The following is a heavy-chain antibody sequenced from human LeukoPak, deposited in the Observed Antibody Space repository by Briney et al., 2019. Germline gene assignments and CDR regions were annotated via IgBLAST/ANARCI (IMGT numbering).Heavy chain of an antibody. V-gene: IGHV3-66*02. J-gene: IGHJ6*02. CDR3: ASEGGVVIMDMDV. Sequence: PGGSLRLSCAASGFTVSSNYMSWVRQAPGKGLEWVSVIYSGGSTYYADSVKGRFTISRDNSKNTLYLRMNSLRAEDTAVYYCASEGGVVIMDMDVWGQGTTVTVSS. D-gene: IGHD3-3*01. CDR2: IYSGGST. CDR1: GFTVSSNY.